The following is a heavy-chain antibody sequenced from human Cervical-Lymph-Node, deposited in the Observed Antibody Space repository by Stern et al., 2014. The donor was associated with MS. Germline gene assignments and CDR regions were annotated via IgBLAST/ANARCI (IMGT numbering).Heavy chain of an antibody. J-gene: IGHJ4*02. V-gene: IGHV1-8*01. CDR2: MNPDRGDT. CDR3: TRGWSA. Sequence: VQLVESGAEVKKPGASVKVSCKASGYTFTSDDINWVRQVPGQGLEWMGWMNPDRGDTGYAQKFRGKFTITRDLSISTAYMEMSSLKFEDTAVYYCTRGWSAWGQGTLVTVSS. CDR1: GYTFTSDD. D-gene: IGHD3-3*01.